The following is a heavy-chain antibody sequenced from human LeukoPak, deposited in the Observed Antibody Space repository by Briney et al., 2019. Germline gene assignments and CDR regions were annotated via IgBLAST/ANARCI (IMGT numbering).Heavy chain of an antibody. D-gene: IGHD2-2*02. J-gene: IGHJ4*02. CDR3: AKDHCSNTTCYIWENYFDY. CDR1: GFTCSSHS. CDR2: SSGSGGST. Sequence: QPGASLLLSCAAAGFTCSSHSMSWVRQAPGEGLEWASTSSGSGGSTYYADSVKGQFTIRRDNSKNTLYLQMNSLRAEDTAVYFCAKDHCSNTTCYIWENYFDYWGQGTLVTVSS. V-gene: IGHV3-23*01.